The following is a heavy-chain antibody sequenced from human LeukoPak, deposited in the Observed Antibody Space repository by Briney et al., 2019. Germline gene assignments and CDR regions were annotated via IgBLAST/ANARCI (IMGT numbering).Heavy chain of an antibody. D-gene: IGHD3-22*01. CDR1: GGSISSYY. CDR2: IYYSGST. J-gene: IGHJ4*02. V-gene: IGHV4-59*01. CDR3: ARGSGGDSSGYTDFDY. Sequence: SETLSLTCTVSGGSISSYYWSWIRQPPGKGLEWIGYIYYSGSTNYNPSLKSRVTISVDTSKNQFSLKLSSVTAADTAVYYCARGSGGDSSGYTDFDYWGQGTLVTVSS.